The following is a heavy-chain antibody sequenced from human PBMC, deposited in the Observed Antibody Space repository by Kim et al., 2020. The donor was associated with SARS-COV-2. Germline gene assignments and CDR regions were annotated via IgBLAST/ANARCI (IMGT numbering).Heavy chain of an antibody. J-gene: IGHJ6*02. CDR1: GYTFTSYG. D-gene: IGHD3-3*01. CDR2: ISAYNGNT. CDR3: ARYPPFYHFWSGRGGYTMDV. V-gene: IGHV1-18*04. Sequence: ASVKVSCKASGYTFTSYGINWVRQAPGQGLEWMGWISAYNGNTNYAQKLQGRVTMTTDTSTSTAYMELRSLRSDDTAVYYCARYPPFYHFWSGRGGYTMDVWGQGTTVTVSS.